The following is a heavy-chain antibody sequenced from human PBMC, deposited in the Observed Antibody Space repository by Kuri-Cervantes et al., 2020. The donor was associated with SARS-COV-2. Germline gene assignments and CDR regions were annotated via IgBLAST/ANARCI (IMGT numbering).Heavy chain of an antibody. CDR2: ISSSSSTI. CDR1: GFTFSSYS. D-gene: IGHD6-13*01. J-gene: IGHJ5*02. Sequence: GESLKISCAASGFTFSSYSMNWVRQAPGKGLEWVSSISSSSSTIYYADSVEGRFTISRDNAKNSLYLQMNSLRAEDTAVYYCARDQGKQQRGWAWGQGTLVTVSS. CDR3: ARDQGKQQRGWA. V-gene: IGHV3-48*01.